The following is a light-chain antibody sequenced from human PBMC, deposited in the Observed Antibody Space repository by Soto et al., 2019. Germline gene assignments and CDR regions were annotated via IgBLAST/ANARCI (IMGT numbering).Light chain of an antibody. V-gene: IGKV3-11*01. CDR2: DAS. Sequence: EIVLTQSPATLSLSPGERATLSCRASQSVSNYLAWYQQKPGQAPRLLIYDASNRATGIPARFSGSGSGTDFXXXXXXXXPEDXAVYXXXXXSNWPPEYTFGQGTKLEIK. J-gene: IGKJ2*01. CDR3: XXXSNWPPEYT. CDR1: QSVSNY.